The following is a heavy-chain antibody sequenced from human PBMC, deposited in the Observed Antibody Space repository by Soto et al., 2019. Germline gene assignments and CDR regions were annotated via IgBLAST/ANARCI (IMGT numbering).Heavy chain of an antibody. CDR2: IYWNDDK. CDR3: VLRGYYDFWSCYHAVDI. J-gene: IGHJ3*02. V-gene: IGHV2-5*01. CDR1: GFSLSTSGVG. D-gene: IGHD3-3*01. Sequence: QITLKESGPTLVKPTQTLTLTCTFSGFSLSTSGVGVGWIRQPPEKTLEWLALIYWNDDKRYSPSPKSRLTITKDTSKNQVVHTMNIMDHVDTAIYYCVLRGYYDFWSCYHAVDIWGQVTMVTVSS.